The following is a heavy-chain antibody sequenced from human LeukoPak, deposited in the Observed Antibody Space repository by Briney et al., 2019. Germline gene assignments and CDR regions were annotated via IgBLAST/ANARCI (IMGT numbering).Heavy chain of an antibody. CDR3: ARHPHGLVREAYFDP. Sequence: SETLSLTCTVSVDSISSNNCWGWIRQPPGKGLEWIGSVYHAGNTNSKPSLKSRVTIWMDTSNNQFSLKLTSVTAADTATNCCARHPHGLVREAYFDPWGQGTLVAVSS. CDR2: VYHAGNT. J-gene: IGHJ5*02. D-gene: IGHD6-19*01. CDR1: VDSISSNNC. V-gene: IGHV4-38-2*02.